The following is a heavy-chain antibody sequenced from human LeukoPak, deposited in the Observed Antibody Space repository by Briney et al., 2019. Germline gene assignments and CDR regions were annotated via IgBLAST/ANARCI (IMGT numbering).Heavy chain of an antibody. V-gene: IGHV1-2*02. D-gene: IGHD6-6*01. CDR2: INTNSGGT. J-gene: IGHJ5*02. Sequence: ASVKLSCKASGYTFTGYYMQWVRQAPGQGREWMGWINTNSGGTNYAQKLPVRVTMTRDTSISTAYMELSKLRSDDTAVYYCARDINRGSLGDRSYSSSRGGWFDPWGQGTLVTVSS. CDR3: ARDINRGSLGDRSYSSSRGGWFDP. CDR1: GYTFTGYY.